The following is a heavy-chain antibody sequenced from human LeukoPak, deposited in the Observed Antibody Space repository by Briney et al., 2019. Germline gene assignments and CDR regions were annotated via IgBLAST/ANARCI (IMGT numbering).Heavy chain of an antibody. Sequence: SETLSLTCAVYGGSFSAYYWSWIRQPPGKGLEWIGEINQSGNTNYNPSLKSRVTISVDTSENHFSLKVSPVTAADTAVYYCARGRRDYTSSGSNWFDPWGQGTLVTVSS. CDR1: GGSFSAYY. J-gene: IGHJ5*02. D-gene: IGHD4-11*01. CDR3: ARGRRDYTSSGSNWFDP. CDR2: INQSGNT. V-gene: IGHV4-34*01.